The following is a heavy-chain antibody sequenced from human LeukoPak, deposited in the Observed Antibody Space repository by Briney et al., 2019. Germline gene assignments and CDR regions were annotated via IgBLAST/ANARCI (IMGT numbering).Heavy chain of an antibody. D-gene: IGHD3-22*01. V-gene: IGHV4-4*07. J-gene: IGHJ4*02. CDR3: AREPLSKNYYDHLDDDY. CDR2: IYTSGST. CDR1: GGSISSYY. Sequence: SETLSLTCTVSGGSISSYYWSWIRQPAGKGLEWIGRIYTSGSTNYNPSLKSRVTMSVDTSKNQFSLKLSSVTAADTAVYYCAREPLSKNYYDHLDDDYWAQGTLVTVSS.